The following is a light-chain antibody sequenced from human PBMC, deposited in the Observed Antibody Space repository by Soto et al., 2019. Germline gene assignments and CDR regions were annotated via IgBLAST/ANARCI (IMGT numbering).Light chain of an antibody. Sequence: QSVLTQPASVSGSPGQSITISCTGISSVVGGYTYVSWYQQHPGKAPKLLLYEVSNRPSGVSNRFSGSKSGNTASLTISGLQAEDEADYYCSSYTSSSTYVFGSGTKLTVL. J-gene: IGLJ1*01. V-gene: IGLV2-14*01. CDR3: SSYTSSSTYV. CDR2: EVS. CDR1: SSVVGGYTY.